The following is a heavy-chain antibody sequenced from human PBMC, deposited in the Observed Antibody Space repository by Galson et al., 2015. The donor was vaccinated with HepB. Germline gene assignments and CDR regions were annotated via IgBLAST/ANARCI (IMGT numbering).Heavy chain of an antibody. CDR3: ARVDSGEYDY. CDR2: INPKSGGT. D-gene: IGHD4-17*01. Sequence: SVKVSCKASGYAFTNFDINWVRQTSGQGLEWMGWINPKSGGTGYSQKFQGRLTVARDTSPATVYMQLSRLTSEDTAIYFCARVDSGEYDYWGQGTLVTVSP. J-gene: IGHJ4*02. CDR1: GYAFTNFD. V-gene: IGHV1-8*01.